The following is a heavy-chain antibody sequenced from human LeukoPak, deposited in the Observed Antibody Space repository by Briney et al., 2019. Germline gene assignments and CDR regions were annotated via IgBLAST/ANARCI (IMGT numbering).Heavy chain of an antibody. D-gene: IGHD5-24*01. CDR2: ISSSSSYI. V-gene: IGHV3-21*01. J-gene: IGHJ3*02. CDR3: ASAGDGYNYVGDAFDI. Sequence: PGGSLRLSCAASGFTFSSYSMNWVRQAPGKGLEWVSSISSSSSYIYYADSVKGRFTISRDNAKNSLYLQMNSLRAEDTAVYYCASAGDGYNYVGDAFDIWGQGTMVTVSS. CDR1: GFTFSSYS.